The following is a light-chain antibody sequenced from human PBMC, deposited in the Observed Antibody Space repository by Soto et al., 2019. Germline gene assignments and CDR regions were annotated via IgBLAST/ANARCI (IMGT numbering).Light chain of an antibody. Sequence: VLTQPPSASVAPGQTARITCGGTNIGRKSVHWYQQQPGQAPVVVVYDDRDRPSGIPERFSGSNSGNTAALTISRVEAGDEADYYCQLWESHSDHVVFGAGSKVTV. CDR1: NIGRKS. J-gene: IGLJ2*01. CDR3: QLWESHSDHVV. V-gene: IGLV3-21*02. CDR2: DDR.